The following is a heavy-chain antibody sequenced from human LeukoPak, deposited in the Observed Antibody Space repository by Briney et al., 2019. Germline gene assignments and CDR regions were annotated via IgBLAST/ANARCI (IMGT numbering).Heavy chain of an antibody. J-gene: IGHJ5*02. V-gene: IGHV4-4*07. Sequence: SETLSLTCTVSGGSISSYYWSWIRQPAGKGLEWIGRIYTSGSTNYNPSLKSRVTMSVDTSKNQFSLKLSSVTAADTAVYYCARANRSQQWLVPHNWFDPWGQGTLVTVSS. CDR2: IYTSGST. CDR3: ARANRSQQWLVPHNWFDP. D-gene: IGHD6-19*01. CDR1: GGSISSYY.